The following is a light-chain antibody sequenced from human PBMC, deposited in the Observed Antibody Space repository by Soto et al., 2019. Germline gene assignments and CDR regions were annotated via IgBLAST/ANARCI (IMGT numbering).Light chain of an antibody. CDR3: QQYNSYPWT. J-gene: IGKJ1*01. V-gene: IGKV1-39*01. CDR1: QSISSY. Sequence: EIQMTQSPSSLSASVGDRVTITCRASQSISSYLNWYQQEPGKAPKLLIYAASSLQSGVPSRFSGSGSGTDFTLTISSLQPDDFATYYCQQYNSYPWTFGQGTKVDIK. CDR2: AAS.